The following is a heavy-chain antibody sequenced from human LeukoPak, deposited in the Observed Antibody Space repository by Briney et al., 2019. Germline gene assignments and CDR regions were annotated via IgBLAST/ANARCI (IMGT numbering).Heavy chain of an antibody. Sequence: GASVKVPCKASGGTFSSYAISWVRQAPGQGLEWMGGIIPIFGTANYAQKFQGRVTITADESTSTAYMELSSLRSEDTAVYYCARDREMATEDYFDYWGQGTLVTVSS. CDR1: GGTFSSYA. D-gene: IGHD5-24*01. CDR3: ARDREMATEDYFDY. J-gene: IGHJ4*02. V-gene: IGHV1-69*13. CDR2: IIPIFGTA.